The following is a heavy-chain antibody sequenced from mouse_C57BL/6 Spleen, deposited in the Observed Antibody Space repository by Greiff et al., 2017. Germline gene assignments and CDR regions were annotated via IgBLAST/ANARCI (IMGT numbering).Heavy chain of an antibody. V-gene: IGHV1-15*01. J-gene: IGHJ2*01. D-gene: IGHD3-2*02. CDR1: GYTFTDYE. Sequence: QVQLKESGAELVRPGASVTLSCKASGYTFTDYEMHWVKQTPVHGLEWIGAIDPETGGTAYNQKFKGKAILTADKSSSTAYMELRSLTSEDSAVYYCTDSSGYGYFDYWGQGTTLTVSS. CDR3: TDSSGYGYFDY. CDR2: IDPETGGT.